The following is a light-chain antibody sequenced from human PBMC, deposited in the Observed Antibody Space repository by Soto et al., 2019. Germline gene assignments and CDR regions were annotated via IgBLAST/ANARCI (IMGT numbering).Light chain of an antibody. CDR3: LLSYNGPYV. J-gene: IGLJ1*01. CDR2: DTT. V-gene: IGLV7-46*01. CDR1: TGAVTNGHY. Sequence: HAVVTQEPSLTVSPGGTVTLTCGSSTGAVTNGHYPYWFQQKPGQAPRTLIYDTTNRHSWTPARFLGSLLGGKAALTLSGAQPEDEAEYYCLLSYNGPYVFGTGTKVTVL.